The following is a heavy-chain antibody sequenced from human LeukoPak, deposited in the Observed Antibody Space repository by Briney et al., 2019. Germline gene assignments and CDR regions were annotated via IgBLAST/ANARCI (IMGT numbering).Heavy chain of an antibody. J-gene: IGHJ4*02. CDR1: GFTFSSYG. D-gene: IGHD6-19*01. CDR3: AKDRGYSSGWYDY. CDR2: ISYDGSNK. V-gene: IGHV3-30*18. Sequence: PGGSLRLSCAASGFTFSSYGMHWVRQAPGKGLEWVAVISYDGSNKYYADSVKGRFTISRDNSKNTLYLQMNSLRAEDTAVYYCAKDRGYSSGWYDYWGQGTLATVSS.